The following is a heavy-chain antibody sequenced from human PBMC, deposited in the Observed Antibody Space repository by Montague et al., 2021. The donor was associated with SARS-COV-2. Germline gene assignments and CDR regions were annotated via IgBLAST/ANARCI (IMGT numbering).Heavy chain of an antibody. Sequence: RSNKYYLDSVKGRFTISRDNSKNTLYLQMNSLRAEDTAVYYCARAALGGYDSYVAYWGQGNLVTCYS. CDR3: ARAALGGYDSYVAY. CDR2: RSNK. J-gene: IGHJ4*02. V-gene: IGHV3-30*01. D-gene: IGHD5-12*01.